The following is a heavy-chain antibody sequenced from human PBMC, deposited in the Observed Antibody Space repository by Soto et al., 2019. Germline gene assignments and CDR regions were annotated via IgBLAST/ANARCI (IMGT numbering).Heavy chain of an antibody. J-gene: IGHJ5*02. V-gene: IGHV1-69*13. CDR2: IIPIFGTA. CDR1: GGTFSSYA. D-gene: IGHD4-17*01. CDR3: ARLTGFTDYVPS. Sequence: SVKVSCKASGGTFSSYAISWEQQAPGQGLEWMGGIIPIFGTANYAQKFQGRVTITADESTSTAYMELSSLRSEDTAVYYCARLTGFTDYVPSWGQGTLVTVSS.